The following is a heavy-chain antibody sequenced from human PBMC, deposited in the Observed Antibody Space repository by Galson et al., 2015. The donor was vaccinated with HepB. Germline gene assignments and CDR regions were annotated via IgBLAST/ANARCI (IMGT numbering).Heavy chain of an antibody. D-gene: IGHD2-2*01. J-gene: IGHJ6*03. Sequence: QSGAEVKKPGESLKISCKGSGFSFTDYWIAWVRQMPGKGLEWMGIIRPGGSDPKYSPSFQGQVTISADRSRTTAYLQLSSLRASDTAMYYCARLGYQLLSPPANYFYFMDVWGKGATVTVSS. CDR2: IRPGGSDP. CDR3: ARLGYQLLSPPANYFYFMDV. CDR1: GFSFTDYW. V-gene: IGHV5-51*03.